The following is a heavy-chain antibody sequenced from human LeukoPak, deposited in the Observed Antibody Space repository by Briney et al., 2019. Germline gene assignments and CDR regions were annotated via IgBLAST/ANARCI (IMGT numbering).Heavy chain of an antibody. CDR3: ARSGSGTYFDC. J-gene: IGHJ4*02. CDR2: IYSGGNN. CDR1: GGSVSSASSY. D-gene: IGHD1-26*01. Sequence: SETLSLTCTVSGGSVSSASSYWSWVRQPAAKGLEWIGRIYSGGNNHYNPSLKSRVTMSIDASENQFSLKLSSVTAADTAVYFCARSGSGTYFDCWGQGTLVTVSS. V-gene: IGHV4-61*02.